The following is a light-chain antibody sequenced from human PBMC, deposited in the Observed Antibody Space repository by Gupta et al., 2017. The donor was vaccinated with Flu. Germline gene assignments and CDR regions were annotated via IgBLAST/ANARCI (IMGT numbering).Light chain of an antibody. J-gene: IGKJ5*01. CDR3: QQENNCHIT. CDR2: GES. Sequence: EIVMTQSPATLSVSPGERATLSCRASQSVSSNLAWYQQKFGQAPRPLIYGESTTATGIPARFSGSGSGTEFTLTISSLQSEDFAVYYCQQENNCHITFGQGTQMEIK. CDR1: QSVSSN. V-gene: IGKV3-15*01.